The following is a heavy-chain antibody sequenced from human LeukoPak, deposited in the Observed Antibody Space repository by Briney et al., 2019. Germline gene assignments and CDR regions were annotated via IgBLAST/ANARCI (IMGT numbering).Heavy chain of an antibody. CDR3: ARDRVLRFLEWLGTDAFDI. J-gene: IGHJ3*02. D-gene: IGHD3-3*01. V-gene: IGHV3-21*01. CDR1: GFTFSSYS. Sequence: GGSLRLSCAASGFTFSSYSMNWVRQAPGKGLEWVSSINSSSSYIYYADSVKGRFTISRDNAKNSLYLQMNSLRAEDTTVYYCARDRVLRFLEWLGTDAFDIWGQGTMVTVSS. CDR2: INSSSSYI.